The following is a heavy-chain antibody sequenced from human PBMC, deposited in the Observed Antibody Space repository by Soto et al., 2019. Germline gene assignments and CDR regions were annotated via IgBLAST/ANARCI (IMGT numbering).Heavy chain of an antibody. CDR2: IYSGGST. V-gene: IGHV3-53*04. CDR1: GFTVSSNY. Sequence: GGSLRLSCAASGFTVSSNYMSWVRQAPGKGLEWVSVIYSGGSTYYADSVKGRFTISRHNSKNTLYLQMNSLRAEDTAVYYCAGDSAHYDFWSGKGMDVWGKGTTVTVSS. CDR3: AGDSAHYDFWSGKGMDV. D-gene: IGHD3-3*01. J-gene: IGHJ6*03.